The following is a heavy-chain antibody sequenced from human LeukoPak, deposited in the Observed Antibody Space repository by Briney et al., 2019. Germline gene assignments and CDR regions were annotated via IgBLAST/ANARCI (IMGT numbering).Heavy chain of an antibody. CDR2: IYPGDSDA. J-gene: IGHJ4*02. V-gene: IGHV5-51*01. Sequence: GESLKISCKGSGYSFTRYWIGWVRQMPGKGLEWMGIIYPGDSDARYSPSFQGQVTISVDKSISTAYLQWSSLKTSDTAMYYCARQGSSVSSEDYWGQGTLVTVSS. CDR3: ARQGSSVSSEDY. D-gene: IGHD3-10*01. CDR1: GYSFTRYW.